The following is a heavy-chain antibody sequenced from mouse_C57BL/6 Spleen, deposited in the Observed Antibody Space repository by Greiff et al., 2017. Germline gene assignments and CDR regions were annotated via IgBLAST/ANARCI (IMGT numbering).Heavy chain of an antibody. D-gene: IGHD4-1*01. CDR2: ISYDGSN. Sequence: EVQLVESGPGLVKPSQSLSLTCSVTGYSITSGYYWNWIRQFPGNKLEWMGYISYDGSNNYNPSLKNRISITRDTSKNQFFLKLNSVTTEDTTTYYCARELTGSFDYGGQGTTLTVSS. J-gene: IGHJ2*01. V-gene: IGHV3-6*01. CDR1: GYSITSGYY. CDR3: ARELTGSFDY.